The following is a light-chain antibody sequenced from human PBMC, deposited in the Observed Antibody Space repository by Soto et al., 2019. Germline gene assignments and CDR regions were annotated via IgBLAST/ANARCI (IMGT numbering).Light chain of an antibody. CDR2: GAS. Sequence: EIVMTHSPATLSVSTGARATLSCRTSQSVSSNLAWYQQKPGQAPRLLIYGASTRGTGIPARFSGSGSGTEFTLTISGLQSEDFAVYYCQQYNNWPRTFGQGTKVDIK. J-gene: IGKJ1*01. V-gene: IGKV3-15*01. CDR1: QSVSSN. CDR3: QQYNNWPRT.